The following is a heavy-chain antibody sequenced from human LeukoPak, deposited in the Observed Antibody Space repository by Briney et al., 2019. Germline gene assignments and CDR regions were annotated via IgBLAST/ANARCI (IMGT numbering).Heavy chain of an antibody. CDR3: AKESRYYYGMDV. CDR1: GFTFNNFA. J-gene: IGHJ6*02. V-gene: IGHV3-23*01. CDR2: IAGSGGSS. Sequence: GGSLRLSCAGSGFTFNNFAMNWVRQAPGNGLEWVSSIAGSGGSSHYADSVKGRFTISRDNAKNTLYLQMNSLSAEDTAVYYCAKESRYYYGMDVWGQGTTVTVSS.